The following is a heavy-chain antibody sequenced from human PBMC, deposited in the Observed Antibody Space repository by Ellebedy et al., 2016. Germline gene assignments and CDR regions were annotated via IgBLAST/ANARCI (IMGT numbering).Heavy chain of an antibody. CDR3: ARGGDGSGAYFHH. Sequence: GESLKISXAASGFTFSSYSMNWVRQAPGKGLEWVSVINIGGNTDYAGSVKGRFTISRDNSQNALYLQMNSLRAEDTAVYYCARGGDGSGAYFHHWGQGTLVTVSS. D-gene: IGHD3-22*01. V-gene: IGHV3-53*01. J-gene: IGHJ1*01. CDR2: INIGGNT. CDR1: GFTFSSYS.